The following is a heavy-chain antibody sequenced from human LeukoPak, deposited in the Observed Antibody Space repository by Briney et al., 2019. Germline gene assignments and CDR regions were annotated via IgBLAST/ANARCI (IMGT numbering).Heavy chain of an antibody. Sequence: PGGSLRLSCAASGFTFSNYNMNWVRQAPGKAMEWVSSITSSGTYIFYADLVKGRFTISRDNAKNSLYLQMNSLRAEDTAVYYCARDYSGWSLDPWGQGTLVTVSS. CDR3: ARDYSGWSLDP. D-gene: IGHD5-12*01. CDR1: GFTFSNYN. J-gene: IGHJ5*02. V-gene: IGHV3-21*06. CDR2: ITSSGTYI.